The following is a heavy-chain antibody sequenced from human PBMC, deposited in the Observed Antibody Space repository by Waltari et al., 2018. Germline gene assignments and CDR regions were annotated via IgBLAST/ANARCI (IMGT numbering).Heavy chain of an antibody. V-gene: IGHV1-69*13. D-gene: IGHD2-8*01. Sequence: QVQLVQSGAEVKKPGASWKVSCKASGGTFSKHAITWVRQAPGQGLEWMGRILPMFGTANYAQNFQGRVTITADKSTSTGYMELSSLTSEDTAIYYCARGTKYCTNGVCYHYYYMDVWGKGTTVTISS. J-gene: IGHJ6*03. CDR3: ARGTKYCTNGVCYHYYYMDV. CDR1: GGTFSKHA. CDR2: ILPMFGTA.